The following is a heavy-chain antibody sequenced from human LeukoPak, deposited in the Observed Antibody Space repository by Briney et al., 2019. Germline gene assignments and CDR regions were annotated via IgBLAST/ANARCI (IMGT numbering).Heavy chain of an antibody. CDR3: AREIAVAAPWHFYL. CDR1: GGTFSSYA. D-gene: IGHD6-19*01. J-gene: IGHJ2*01. CDR2: IIPIFGTA. Sequence: ASVKVSCRASGGTFSSYAISWVRQAPAQGVEWMGRIIPIFGTANYAQKFQGRVTITADKCTSTANMELSSLRSEDTAVYYCAREIAVAAPWHFYLWGRGTLVTVSS. V-gene: IGHV1-69*06.